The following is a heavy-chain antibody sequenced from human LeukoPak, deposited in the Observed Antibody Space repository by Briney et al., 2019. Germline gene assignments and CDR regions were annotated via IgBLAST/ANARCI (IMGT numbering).Heavy chain of an antibody. CDR1: GFTFTRSC. CDR2: IPHDGSNA. J-gene: IGHJ5*02. CDR3: ATGSDFYHAS. Sequence: PGGSLRLSCVASGFTFTRSCMHWVRQAPGKGLEWVAAIPHDGSNAYYADSVKGRFTISRDDSKNTQYLQMNSLRIEDSAVYYCATGSDFYHASWGQGTLVTVSS. V-gene: IGHV3-30-3*01. D-gene: IGHD3-3*01.